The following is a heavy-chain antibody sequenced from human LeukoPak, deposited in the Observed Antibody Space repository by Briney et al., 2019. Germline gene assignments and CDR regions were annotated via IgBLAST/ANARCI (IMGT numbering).Heavy chain of an antibody. D-gene: IGHD3-10*01. J-gene: IGHJ6*02. V-gene: IGHV3-23*01. CDR2: ISGSGGST. CDR3: AKYSWARGVPCGMDV. Sequence: GGSLRLSCAASGFTFSSYAMSWVRQAPGKGLEWVSAISGSGGSTYYADSVKGQFTISRDNSKNTLYLQMNSLRAEDTAVYYCAKYSWARGVPCGMDVWGQGTTVTVSS. CDR1: GFTFSSYA.